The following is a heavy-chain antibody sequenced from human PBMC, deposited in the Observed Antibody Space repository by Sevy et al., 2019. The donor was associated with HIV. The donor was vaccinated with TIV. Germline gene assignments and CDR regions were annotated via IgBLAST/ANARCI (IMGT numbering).Heavy chain of an antibody. D-gene: IGHD3-3*01. Sequence: GGSLRLSCSGSGFSFSNSAMNWVRQTPGKGLKYVSAISSDGVSTYYTASVRCRFTISRENSKNTLYVQMISLRVEDTAVYYCVEDSDYTFGRGDYGMDVWGQGTTVTVSS. J-gene: IGHJ6*02. CDR2: ISSDGVST. V-gene: IGHV3-64*05. CDR1: GFSFSNSA. CDR3: VEDSDYTFGRGDYGMDV.